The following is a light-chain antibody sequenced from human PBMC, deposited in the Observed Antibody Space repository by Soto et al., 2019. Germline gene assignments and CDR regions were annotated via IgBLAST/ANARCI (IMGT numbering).Light chain of an antibody. CDR1: SSDVGAYNY. CDR3: LLYYGAAQLV. V-gene: IGLV2-14*01. J-gene: IGLJ3*02. Sequence: QSALTQPASVSGSPGQSITISCTGTSSDVGAYNYVSWYQQHPGKPPKLIIYEVSDRPSGVSNRFSGSKSGNTASLTISGLQAEDEAEYYCLLYYGAAQLVFGGGTKLTVL. CDR2: EVS.